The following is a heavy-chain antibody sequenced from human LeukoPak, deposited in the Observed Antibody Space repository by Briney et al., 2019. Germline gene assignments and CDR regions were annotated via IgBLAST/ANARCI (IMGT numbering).Heavy chain of an antibody. CDR1: GGSISSYY. V-gene: IGHV4-59*12. Sequence: EPSETLSLTCTVSGGSISSYYWSWIRQPPGKGLEWIGYIYYSGSTNYNPSLKSRFTISVDRPKNQFFLNVTSLTAADTAVYYCARSRQASGLFNSWGQGTLVVVSS. CDR3: ARSRQASGLFNS. CDR2: IYYSGST. J-gene: IGHJ5*01. D-gene: IGHD3-10*01.